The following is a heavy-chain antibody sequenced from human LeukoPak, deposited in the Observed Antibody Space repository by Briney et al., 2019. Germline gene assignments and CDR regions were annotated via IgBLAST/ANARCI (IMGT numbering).Heavy chain of an antibody. CDR2: IYYSGST. V-gene: IGHV4-31*03. D-gene: IGHD3-10*01. CDR1: GGSISSGGYY. J-gene: IGHJ4*02. Sequence: SETLSLTCTISGGSISSGGYYWSWIRQHPGKGLEWIGYIYYSGSTHYNPSLKSRVTISGDTSKNQFSLNLSSVSAADTAVYCARGYYGSGYDWGQGTLVTVSS. CDR3: ARGYYGSGYD.